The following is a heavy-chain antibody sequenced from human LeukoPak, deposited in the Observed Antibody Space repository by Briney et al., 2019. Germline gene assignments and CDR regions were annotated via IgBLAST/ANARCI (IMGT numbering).Heavy chain of an antibody. CDR3: ARAYCSSTSCFHRGAFDI. CDR1: GYTFTRYY. CDR2: INTSGGST. D-gene: IGHD2-2*01. V-gene: IGHV1-46*01. J-gene: IGHJ3*02. Sequence: GALVKVSCKASGYTFTRYYMNWVRQAPGQGREWLGIINTSGGSTSYAQKFQGRGTMTRDTSSSTVYMELSSLRSEDTAVYYCARAYCSSTSCFHRGAFDIWGQGTMVTVPS.